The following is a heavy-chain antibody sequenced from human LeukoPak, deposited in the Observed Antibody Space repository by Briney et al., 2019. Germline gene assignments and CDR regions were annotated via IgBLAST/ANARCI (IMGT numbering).Heavy chain of an antibody. Sequence: GGSLRLSCAASRFTLNTYAMSWVRQAPGKGLEWVAVISYDGSNKYYADSVKGRFTISRDNSKNTLYLQMNSLRAEDTAVYYCAKGQPSADYWGQGTLVTVSS. CDR2: ISYDGSNK. V-gene: IGHV3-30*18. CDR3: AKGQPSADY. CDR1: RFTLNTYA. J-gene: IGHJ4*02. D-gene: IGHD2-2*01.